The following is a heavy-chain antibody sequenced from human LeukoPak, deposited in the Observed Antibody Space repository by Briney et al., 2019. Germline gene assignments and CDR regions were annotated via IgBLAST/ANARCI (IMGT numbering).Heavy chain of an antibody. J-gene: IGHJ6*03. D-gene: IGHD3-9*01. V-gene: IGHV1-2*02. CDR2: INPNSGGT. CDR3: ARDSYYDILTGYWSPGDYYYYYMDV. Sequence: GASVKVSCKASGYTFTGYYMHWVRQAPGQGLEWMGWINPNSGGTNYAQKFQGRVTMTRDTSISTAYMELSRLRSDDTAVYYCARDSYYDILTGYWSPGDYYYYYMDVWGKGPRSPSP. CDR1: GYTFTGYY.